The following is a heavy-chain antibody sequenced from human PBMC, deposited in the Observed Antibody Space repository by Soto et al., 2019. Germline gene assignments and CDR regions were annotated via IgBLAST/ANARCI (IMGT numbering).Heavy chain of an antibody. CDR1: GCTFSSHG. J-gene: IGHJ4*02. D-gene: IGHD3-22*01. CDR3: AKALEYDSSGYIDY. Sequence: PGGSLRVSCAASGCTFSSHGMRWVRQAPGKGLEWVAVIWYDGSNKYYADSVKGRFTISRDNSKNTLYLQMNTLRAEDTAVYYCAKALEYDSSGYIDYWGQGTLVTVSS. CDR2: IWYDGSNK. V-gene: IGHV3-33*06.